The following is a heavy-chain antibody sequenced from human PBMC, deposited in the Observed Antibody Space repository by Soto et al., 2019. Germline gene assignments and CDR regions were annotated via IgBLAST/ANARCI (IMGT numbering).Heavy chain of an antibody. D-gene: IGHD3-10*01. CDR1: GYTFTSYD. Sequence: ASVKVSCKASGYTFTSYDINWVRQATGQGLEWMGWMNPNSGNTGYAQKLQGRVTMTRNTSISTAYMELSSLRSEDTAVYYCARPMVRGVLKGKSYYYYMDVWGKGTTVTVSS. V-gene: IGHV1-8*01. CDR2: MNPNSGNT. J-gene: IGHJ6*03. CDR3: ARPMVRGVLKGKSYYYYMDV.